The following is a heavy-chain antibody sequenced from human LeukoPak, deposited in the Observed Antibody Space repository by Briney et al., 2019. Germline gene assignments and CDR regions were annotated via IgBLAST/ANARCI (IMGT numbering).Heavy chain of an antibody. J-gene: IGHJ6*03. CDR3: AREEGIRMKDTAKTYYYMDV. D-gene: IGHD5-18*01. V-gene: IGHV4-59*12. Sequence: SETLSLTCTVSGGSISSYYWSRIRQPPGKGLEWIGYIYYSGSTYYNPSLKSRVTISVDTSKNQFSLKLSSVTAADTAVYYCAREEGIRMKDTAKTYYYMDVWGKGTAVTVSS. CDR2: IYYSGST. CDR1: GGSISSYY.